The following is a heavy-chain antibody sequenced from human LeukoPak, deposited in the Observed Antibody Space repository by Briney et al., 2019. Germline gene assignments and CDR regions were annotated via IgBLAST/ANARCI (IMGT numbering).Heavy chain of an antibody. CDR1: GGSFSDYP. Sequence: SETLSLTCAIYGGSFSDYPWTWIRQPPGKGLEWIGQIKHGGGTKYNPSLNSRVTMSLDTSKNQFSLKMTSVTAADTATYYCARGAPGYWGQGTLVTVPS. CDR3: ARGAPGY. J-gene: IGHJ4*02. V-gene: IGHV4-34*01. CDR2: IKHGGGT.